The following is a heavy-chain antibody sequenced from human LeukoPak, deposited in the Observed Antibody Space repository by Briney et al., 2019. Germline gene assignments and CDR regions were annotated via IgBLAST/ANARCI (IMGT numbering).Heavy chain of an antibody. D-gene: IGHD7-27*01. CDR1: GVTFSSYT. CDR3: AKDGGLWVSAHWGDS. CDR2: ITTSDGNT. V-gene: IGHV3-23*01. J-gene: IGHJ4*02. Sequence: GGSLRLSCAASGVTFSSYTMSWVRQAPGKGLEWVSTITTSDGNTYYADSVKGRFTVSRDNSKNTLFLQMNSLRAEDTAVYYCAKDGGLWVSAHWGDSWGRGTLVTVSS.